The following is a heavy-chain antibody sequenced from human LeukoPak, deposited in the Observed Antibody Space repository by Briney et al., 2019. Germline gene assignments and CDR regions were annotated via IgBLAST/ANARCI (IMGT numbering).Heavy chain of an antibody. Sequence: SETLSLTCAVYGGSFSGYYWSWIRQPPGKGLEWIGEINHSGSTNYNPSLKSRVTISVDTSKNQFSLKLSSVTAADTAVYYCARGFERYFDWLLSLLSRGWFDPWGQGTLVTVSS. V-gene: IGHV4-34*01. CDR2: INHSGST. CDR3: ARGFERYFDWLLSLLSRGWFDP. CDR1: GGSFSGYY. J-gene: IGHJ5*02. D-gene: IGHD3-9*01.